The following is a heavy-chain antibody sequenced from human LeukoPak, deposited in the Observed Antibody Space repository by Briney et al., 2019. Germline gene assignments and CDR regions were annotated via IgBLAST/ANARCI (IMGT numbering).Heavy chain of an antibody. CDR3: AKDIGCTNGVCYLYYYGMDV. D-gene: IGHD2-8*01. V-gene: IGHV3-9*01. CDR2: MSWNSGSI. J-gene: IGHJ6*02. Sequence: GGSLRLSCAASGFTFDDYAMHLVRQAAGKGLEWVSGMSWNSGSIGYADSVKGRFTISRDNAKNSLYLQMNSLRAEDTALYYCAKDIGCTNGVCYLYYYGMDVWGQGTTVTVSS. CDR1: GFTFDDYA.